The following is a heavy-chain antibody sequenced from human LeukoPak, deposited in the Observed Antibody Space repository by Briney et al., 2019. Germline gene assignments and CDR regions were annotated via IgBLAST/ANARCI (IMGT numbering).Heavy chain of an antibody. CDR3: AKHFSGGDYDAFEI. CDR1: GYSFTGYW. J-gene: IGHJ3*02. Sequence: GESLKISCKGSGYSFTGYWIGWVRQMPGKGLEWMGIIYPGDSDTRYSPSFQGQVTISADMSISTAYLEWSSLKASDTAMYYCAKHFSGGDYDAFEIWGQGTLLTVSP. V-gene: IGHV5-51*01. CDR2: IYPGDSDT. D-gene: IGHD2-21*01.